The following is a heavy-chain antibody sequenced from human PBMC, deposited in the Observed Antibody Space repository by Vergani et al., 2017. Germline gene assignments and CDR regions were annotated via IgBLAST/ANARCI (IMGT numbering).Heavy chain of an antibody. V-gene: IGHV3-21*02. CDR1: GFIFSDYN. Sequence: EVQVVQSGGGLVKPGGSLRLSCETSGFIFSDYNLNWVRQAPGSGLEWVAFISVRSSYVNYAVSVKGRFTISRDNAKNSLFLQMNSLRAEDTAVYYCVREETFYDSVSDYLAGYFDHWGQGALVTVSS. CDR3: VREETFYDSVSDYLAGYFDH. D-gene: IGHD3-3*01. J-gene: IGHJ4*02. CDR2: ISVRSSYV.